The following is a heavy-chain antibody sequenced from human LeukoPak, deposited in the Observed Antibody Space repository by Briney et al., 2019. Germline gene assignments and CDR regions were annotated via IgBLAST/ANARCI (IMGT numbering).Heavy chain of an antibody. CDR1: GYTFTSYG. J-gene: IGHJ4*02. CDR2: ISAYNGNT. CDR3: ARVIITWRLRGGFDY. V-gene: IGHV1-18*01. Sequence: ASVKVSCKASGYTFTSYGISWVRQAPGQGLEWMGWISAYNGNTNYAQKLQGRVTMTTDTSTSTAYMELRSLRSDDTAVYYCARVIITWRLRGGFDYWGQGTLVTVSS. D-gene: IGHD6-25*01.